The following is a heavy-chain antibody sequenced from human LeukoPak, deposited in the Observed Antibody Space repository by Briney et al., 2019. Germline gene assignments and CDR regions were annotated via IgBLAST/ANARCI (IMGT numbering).Heavy chain of an antibody. CDR1: VYTFTGCY. J-gene: IGHJ4*02. CDR2: TNPKNGAT. CDR3: ASPTHRPTVTPPIDY. Sequence: ASVKVSCKRSVYTFTGCYLHWVRQAPGQGLPWLGWTNPKNGATKYSQSSTGSVTMTRDTSIDPAYMELRSLTSDDTAIYYCASPTHRPTVTPPIDYWGQGTLVTVSS. V-gene: IGHV1-2*02. D-gene: IGHD4-17*01.